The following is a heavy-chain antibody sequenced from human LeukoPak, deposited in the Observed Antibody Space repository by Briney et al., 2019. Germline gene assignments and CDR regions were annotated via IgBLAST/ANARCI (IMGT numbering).Heavy chain of an antibody. CDR1: GFTFSDYY. CDR3: ARAHSGYADY. V-gene: IGHV3-11*06. D-gene: IGHD5-12*01. Sequence: PGGSLRLSCAASGFTFSDYYMSWIRQAPGKGLEWVSYISSSSSYTNYADSVKGRFTITRDNAKNSLYLQMNSLRAEHTAVYYCARAHSGYADYWGQGTLVTVSS. J-gene: IGHJ4*02. CDR2: ISSSSSYT.